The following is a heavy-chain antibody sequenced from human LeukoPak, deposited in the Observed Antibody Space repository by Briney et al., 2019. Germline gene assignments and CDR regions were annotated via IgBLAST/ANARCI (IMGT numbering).Heavy chain of an antibody. CDR3: ARGEYEDLVDN. J-gene: IGHJ4*02. CDR2: IYYSGNT. D-gene: IGHD1-26*01. V-gene: IGHV4-59*11. Sequence: SETLSLTCTVSGDSISIHYWTWIRQPPGKGLEWIGYIYYSGNTNYNPSLKSRVTISLDTAKNQFSLKLSSVTSADTAVYYCARGEYEDLVDNWGQGTLVTVSS. CDR1: GDSISIHY.